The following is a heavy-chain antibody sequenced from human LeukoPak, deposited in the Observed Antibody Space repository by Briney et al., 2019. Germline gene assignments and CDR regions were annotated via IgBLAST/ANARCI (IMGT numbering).Heavy chain of an antibody. CDR3: ARREASSSCFDY. J-gene: IGHJ4*02. V-gene: IGHV4-30-4*08. Sequence: PSETLSLTRTVSGASISSGDYYWSWIRQPPGRGLEWIGYIYSSGSTYYNPSLKTRVTISADTSKNQFSLKVTSVTAADTAVYYCARREASSSCFDYWGQGTLVTVSS. CDR1: GASISSGDYY. CDR2: IYSSGST.